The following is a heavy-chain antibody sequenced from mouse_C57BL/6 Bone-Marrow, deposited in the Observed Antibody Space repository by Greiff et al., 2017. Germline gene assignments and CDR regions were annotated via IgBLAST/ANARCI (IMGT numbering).Heavy chain of an antibody. J-gene: IGHJ4*01. CDR3: AREGFTTVDYYAMDY. V-gene: IGHV1-26*01. CDR1: GYTFTDYY. D-gene: IGHD1-1*01. Sequence: VQLQQSGPELVKPGASVKISCKASGYTFTDYYMNWVKQSHGKSLEWIGDINPNNGGTSYNQKFKGKATLTVDKSSSTAYMELRSLTSEDSAVYYCAREGFTTVDYYAMDYWGQGTSVTVSS. CDR2: INPNNGGT.